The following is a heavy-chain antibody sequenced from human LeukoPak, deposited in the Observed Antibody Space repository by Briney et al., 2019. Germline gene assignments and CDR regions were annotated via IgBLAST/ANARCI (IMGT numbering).Heavy chain of an antibody. CDR3: ARHRYYYDSSGSTLPWFDP. D-gene: IGHD3-22*01. Sequence: SETLSLTCTASGGSFSTSSYYWGWIRQPPGKGLEWIGSIYYSGGTYYNPSLKSRVTISVDTSKRQFSLKLTSVIASDTAVYNCARHRYYYDSSGSTLPWFDPWGQGTLVTVSS. J-gene: IGHJ5*02. V-gene: IGHV4-39*01. CDR2: IYYSGGT. CDR1: GGSFSTSSYY.